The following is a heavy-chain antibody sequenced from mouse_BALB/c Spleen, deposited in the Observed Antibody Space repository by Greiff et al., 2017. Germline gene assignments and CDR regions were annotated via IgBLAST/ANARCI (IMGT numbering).Heavy chain of an antibody. CDR1: GFTFSSYA. CDR3: ARGLTTVVEGGFDY. Sequence: EVKLVESGGGLVKPGGSLKLSCAASGFTFSSYAMSWVRQTPEKRLEWVASISSGGSTYYPDSVKGRFTISRDNARNILYLQMSSLRSEDTAMYYCARGLTTVVEGGFDYWGQGTTLTVSS. D-gene: IGHD1-1*01. V-gene: IGHV5-6-5*01. CDR2: ISSGGST. J-gene: IGHJ2*01.